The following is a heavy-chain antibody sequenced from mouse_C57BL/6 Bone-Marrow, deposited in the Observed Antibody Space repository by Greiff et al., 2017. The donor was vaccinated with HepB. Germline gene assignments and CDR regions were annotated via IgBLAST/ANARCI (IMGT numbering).Heavy chain of an antibody. D-gene: IGHD1-1*01. CDR1: GFTFSSYA. CDR2: ISDGGSYT. V-gene: IGHV5-4*01. J-gene: IGHJ4*01. Sequence: EVNLVESGGGLVKPGGSLKLSCAASGFTFSSYAMSWVRQTPEKRLEWVATISDGGSYTYYPDNVKGRFTISRDNAKNNLYLQMSHLKSEDTAMYYCARDEEYYYGKDYYAMDYWGQGTSVTVSS. CDR3: ARDEEYYYGKDYYAMDY.